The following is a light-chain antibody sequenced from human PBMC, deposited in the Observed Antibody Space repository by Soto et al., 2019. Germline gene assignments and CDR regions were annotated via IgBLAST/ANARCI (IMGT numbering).Light chain of an antibody. Sequence: EIVLTQSPATLSLSPGERATLSCRASQSVSSYLASYQQKPCQAPRLLIYDASHRATGIAARFSGSGSGTDFLLTSSSLDHEDLAVYYWQQRSNCLTFGGGTKVEIK. CDR1: QSVSSY. CDR2: DAS. J-gene: IGKJ4*01. CDR3: QQRSNCLT. V-gene: IGKV3-11*01.